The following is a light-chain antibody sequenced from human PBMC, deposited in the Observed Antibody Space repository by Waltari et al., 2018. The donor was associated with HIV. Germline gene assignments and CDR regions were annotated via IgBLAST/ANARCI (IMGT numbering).Light chain of an antibody. CDR3: YSEPGNGRV. J-gene: IGLJ3*02. Sequence: SVELTQPSSVSVSPGQTATISCSGDVLAEQLGRWFQPKPGQATLLLISRDIERPSGIPDRFSASKSGTTFTLTIIEAQTDDEAAYYCYSEPGNGRVFGGGTQLTVL. CDR1: VLAEQL. CDR2: RDI. V-gene: IGLV3-27*01.